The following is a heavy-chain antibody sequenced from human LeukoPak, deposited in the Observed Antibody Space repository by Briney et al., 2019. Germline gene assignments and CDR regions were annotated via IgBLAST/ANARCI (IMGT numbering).Heavy chain of an antibody. CDR1: GFTFSSYA. J-gene: IGHJ3*02. Sequence: GGSLRLSCAASGFTFSSYAMHWVRQAPGKGLEWVAVISYDGSNKYYADSVKGRFTISRDNSKNTLYLQMNSLRAEDTAVYYCAKDLTGYYDSSGYYAQAGDAFDIWGQGTMVTVSS. CDR3: AKDLTGYYDSSGYYAQAGDAFDI. D-gene: IGHD3-22*01. CDR2: ISYDGSNK. V-gene: IGHV3-30*04.